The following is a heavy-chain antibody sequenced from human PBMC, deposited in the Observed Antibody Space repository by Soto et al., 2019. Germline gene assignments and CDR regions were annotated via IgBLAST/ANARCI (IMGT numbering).Heavy chain of an antibody. CDR2: IDYRGST. CDR3: ARDLPSGIAARHFDY. Sequence: SESLSLTCTVSGGPLRRYYWSSMPQPPGKGLEWIGYIDYRGSTNYNPSLKSRVTISVDTSKNQFSLKLSSVTAADTAVYYCARDLPSGIAARHFDYWGQGTLVTVSS. D-gene: IGHD6-6*01. V-gene: IGHV4-59*01. CDR1: GGPLRRYY. J-gene: IGHJ4*02.